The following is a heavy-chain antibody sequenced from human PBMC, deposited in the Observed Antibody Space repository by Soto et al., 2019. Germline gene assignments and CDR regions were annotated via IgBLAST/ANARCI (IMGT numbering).Heavy chain of an antibody. V-gene: IGHV1-46*01. CDR2: INPSGGST. CDR3: ASSRGVVVPAAPKAGWFDP. Sequence: ASVKVSCKASGYTFTSYYMHWVRQAPGQGLEWMGIINPSGGSTSYAQKFQGRVTMTRDTSTSTVYMELSSLRSEDTAVYFCASSRGVVVPAAPKAGWFDPWGQGTLVTVSS. D-gene: IGHD2-2*01. J-gene: IGHJ5*02. CDR1: GYTFTSYY.